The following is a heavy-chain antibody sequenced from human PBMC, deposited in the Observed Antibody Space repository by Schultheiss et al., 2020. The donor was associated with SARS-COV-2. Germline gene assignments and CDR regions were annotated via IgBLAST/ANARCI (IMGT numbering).Heavy chain of an antibody. CDR3: ASRRLRLGELSLYGNDY. D-gene: IGHD3-16*02. J-gene: IGHJ4*02. V-gene: IGHV4-61*01. CDR1: GGSVSSGSYY. Sequence: SETLSLTCTVSGGSVSSGSYYWSWIRQPPGKGLEWIGYIYYSGSTYYNPSLKSRVTISVDTSKNQFSLKLSSVTAADTAVYYCASRRLRLGELSLYGNDYWGQGTLVTVSS. CDR2: IYYSGST.